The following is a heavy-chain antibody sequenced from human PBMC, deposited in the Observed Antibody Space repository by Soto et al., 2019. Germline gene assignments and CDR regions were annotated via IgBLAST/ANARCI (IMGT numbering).Heavy chain of an antibody. D-gene: IGHD3-10*01. Sequence: SQTLSLTCAISGGSVSSNSAAWNWIRQSPSRGLEWLGRTYYRSKWYNDYAVSVKSRITINPDTSKNQFSMQLNSVTPEDTAVYYCARILTIGCGESVQLVGAYDIGGQGTMVTVSS. CDR3: ARILTIGCGESVQLVGAYDI. CDR1: GGSVSSNSAA. J-gene: IGHJ3*02. V-gene: IGHV6-1*01. CDR2: TYYRSKWYN.